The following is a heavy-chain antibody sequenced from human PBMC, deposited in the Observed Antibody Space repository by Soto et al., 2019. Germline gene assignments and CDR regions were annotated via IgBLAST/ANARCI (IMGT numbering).Heavy chain of an antibody. Sequence: GGSLRLSCAASGFTFSDYYMSWIRQAPGKGLEWVSYISSSSSYTNYADSVKGRFTISRDNAKNSLYLQMNSLRAEDTAVYYCASRDSSGYYYDNAFDIWGQGTMVTVSS. D-gene: IGHD3-22*01. CDR1: GFTFSDYY. V-gene: IGHV3-11*06. CDR3: ASRDSSGYYYDNAFDI. CDR2: ISSSSSYT. J-gene: IGHJ3*02.